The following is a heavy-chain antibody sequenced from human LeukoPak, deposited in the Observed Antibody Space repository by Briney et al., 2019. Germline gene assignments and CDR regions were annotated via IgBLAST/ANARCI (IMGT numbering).Heavy chain of an antibody. D-gene: IGHD2-15*01. V-gene: IGHV3-30-3*01. CDR2: ISYDGSSK. Sequence: GGSLRLSCAASGFTFSSYAMHWVRQAPGKGLEWVAVISYDGSSKYYADSVKGRFTISRDNSKNTLYLQMNSLRAEDTAVYYCASPNCSGGSCYNYYYYYGMDVWGQGTTVTVSS. CDR3: ASPNCSGGSCYNYYYYYGMDV. J-gene: IGHJ6*02. CDR1: GFTFSSYA.